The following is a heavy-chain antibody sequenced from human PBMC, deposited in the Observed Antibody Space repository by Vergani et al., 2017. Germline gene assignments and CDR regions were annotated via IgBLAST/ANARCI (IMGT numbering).Heavy chain of an antibody. Sequence: QVQLQESGPGLVKPSETLSLTCTVPGGPISSYYWSWIRQPAGKGPEWIGRIYTSGSTNYNPSLKSRVTMSVDTSKNQFSLKLSSVTAADTAVYYCARAGYYDSSGYSNNYYYYGMDVWGQGTTVTVSS. V-gene: IGHV4-4*07. CDR3: ARAGYYDSSGYSNNYYYYGMDV. CDR1: GGPISSYY. CDR2: IYTSGST. D-gene: IGHD3-22*01. J-gene: IGHJ6*02.